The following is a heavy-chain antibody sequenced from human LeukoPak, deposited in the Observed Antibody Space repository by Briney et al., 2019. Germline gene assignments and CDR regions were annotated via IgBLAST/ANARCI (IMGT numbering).Heavy chain of an antibody. CDR3: AREALSSVDY. V-gene: IGHV3-21*01. D-gene: IGHD2-8*01. CDR1: GCSSRNYI. Sequence: GGSLRLSCEASGCSSRNYIRRWVRQAPGKGLEWVSSISSSSYIYYADSLKGRFTISRDNAKNSLFLQMNSLRAEDTVVYYCAREALSSVDYWGQGTLVTVSS. CDR2: ISSSSYI. J-gene: IGHJ4*02.